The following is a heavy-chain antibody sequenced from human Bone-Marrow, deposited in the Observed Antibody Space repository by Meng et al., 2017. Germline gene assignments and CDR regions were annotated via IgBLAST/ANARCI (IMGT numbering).Heavy chain of an antibody. D-gene: IGHD4-23*01. CDR3: ARGGNEFDY. CDR1: GFTFSSYA. V-gene: IGHV3-30*01. J-gene: IGHJ4*02. Sequence: QVQLGESGGGVVQPGRSLRLSFAASGFTFSSYAMHWVRQAPGKGLEWVAVISYDGSNKYYADSVKGRFTISRDNSKNTLYLQMNSLRAEDTAVYYCARGGNEFDYWGQGTLVTVSS. CDR2: ISYDGSNK.